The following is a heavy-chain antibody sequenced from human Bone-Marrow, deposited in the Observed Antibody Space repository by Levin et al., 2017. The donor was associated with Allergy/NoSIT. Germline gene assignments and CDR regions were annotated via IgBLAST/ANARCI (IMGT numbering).Heavy chain of an antibody. CDR1: GGSIRSYY. D-gene: IGHD3-22*01. J-gene: IGHJ4*02. V-gene: IGHV4-59*01. CDR3: VSSVWQGPFDH. Sequence: PSETLSLTCTVSGGSIRSYYWSWIRQPPGKGLEWIGYIYHTGSTNYNPSLKSRVTISVDTSKNQFSLKLSSVTAADTAIYNCVSSVWQGPFDHWGQGTLVTVSS. CDR2: IYHTGST.